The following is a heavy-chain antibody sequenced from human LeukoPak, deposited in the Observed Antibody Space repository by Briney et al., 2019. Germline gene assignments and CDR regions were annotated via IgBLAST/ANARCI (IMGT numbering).Heavy chain of an antibody. V-gene: IGHV3-23*01. CDR1: GFTFSSYW. CDR3: AKDRSFDYYDSSGYPYYFDY. CDR2: ISGSGGST. J-gene: IGHJ4*02. D-gene: IGHD3-22*01. Sequence: GGSLRLSCAASGFTFSSYWMSWVRQAPGKGLEWVSAISGSGGSTYYADSVKGRFTISRDNSKNTLYLQMNSLRAEDTAVYYCAKDRSFDYYDSSGYPYYFDYWGQGTLVTVSS.